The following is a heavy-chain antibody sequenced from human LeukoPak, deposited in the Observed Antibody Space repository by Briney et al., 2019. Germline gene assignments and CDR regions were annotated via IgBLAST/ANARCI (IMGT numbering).Heavy chain of an antibody. CDR3: ARALRGYLGTIDY. V-gene: IGHV3-21*01. J-gene: IGHJ4*02. CDR1: GFTFSRYS. D-gene: IGHD3-16*01. CDR2: ISSSSSYI. Sequence: GGSLRLSCAASGFTFSRYSMNWVRQAPGKGLGWVSSISSSSSYIYYADSVKGRFTISRDNAKNSLYLQMNSLRAEDTAVYYCARALRGYLGTIDYWGQGTLVTVSS.